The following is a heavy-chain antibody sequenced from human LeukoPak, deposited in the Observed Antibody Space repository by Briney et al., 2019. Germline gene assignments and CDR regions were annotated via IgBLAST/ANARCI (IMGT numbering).Heavy chain of an antibody. J-gene: IGHJ4*02. CDR3: AKDRVDSRQLVPDS. D-gene: IGHD6-13*01. CDR1: GFTFSSYA. CDR2: ISGSGGST. V-gene: IGHV3-23*01. Sequence: GGSLRLSCAASGFTFSSYAMSWFRQAPGKGLEWVSAISGSGGSTYYADSVKGRFTISRDNSKNTLYLQMNSLRAEDTAVYYCAKDRVDSRQLVPDSWGQGTLVTVSS.